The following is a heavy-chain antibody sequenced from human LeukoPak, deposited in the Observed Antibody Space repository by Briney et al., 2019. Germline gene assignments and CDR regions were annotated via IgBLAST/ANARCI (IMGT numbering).Heavy chain of an antibody. CDR1: GFTFTDSF. J-gene: IGHJ4*02. V-gene: IGHV3-11*04. CDR3: SRGRESSSSSY. Sequence: GGSLRLSCAASGFTFTDSFMTWIRQAPGKGLEWVSSISSGGRTIYYADFVKGRFTISRDNAKSSLDLQMNSLRAEDTAVYYCSRGRESSSSSYWGQGTLVTVSS. CDR2: ISSGGRTI. D-gene: IGHD6-6*01.